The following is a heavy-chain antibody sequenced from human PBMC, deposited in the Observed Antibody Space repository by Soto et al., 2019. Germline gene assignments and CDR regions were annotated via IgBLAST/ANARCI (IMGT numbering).Heavy chain of an antibody. CDR3: ANEGISAALDY. CDR2: ISSSSSYI. V-gene: IGHV3-21*01. CDR1: GFTFSSYS. D-gene: IGHD6-13*01. J-gene: IGHJ4*02. Sequence: EVQLVESGGGVVKPGGSLRLSCAASGFTFSSYSMNWVRQAPGKGLEWVSYISSSSSYIYYADSVKGRFTISRDNAKNSHKQQVNSLIAEDTAVYSCANEGISAALDYWGQGTLLTVAS.